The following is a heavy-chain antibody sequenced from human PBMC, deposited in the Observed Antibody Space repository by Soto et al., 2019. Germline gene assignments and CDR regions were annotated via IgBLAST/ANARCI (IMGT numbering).Heavy chain of an antibody. V-gene: IGHV3-74*01. CDR2: INEDGTYR. Sequence: GGSLRLSCAASGFTFSNYWMHWVRQVPGKGLVWVSRINEDGTYRSYADFAKGRFTISRDNAKNTVYLQMNSLSAEDTAVYYCARECTPALTTGDDFDYWGQGTLVTVSS. J-gene: IGHJ4*02. D-gene: IGHD7-27*01. CDR3: ARECTPALTTGDDFDY. CDR1: GFTFSNYW.